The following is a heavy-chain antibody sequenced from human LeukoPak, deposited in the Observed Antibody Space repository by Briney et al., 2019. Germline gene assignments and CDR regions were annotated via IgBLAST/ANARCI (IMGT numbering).Heavy chain of an antibody. Sequence: ASVKVSCKPSGYTFTGYYMHWVRQAPGQGLEWMGWINPNSGGTNYAQKFQGRVTMTRDTSISTAYMELSRLRSDDTAVYYCARDVRSAMVTFGWFDPWGQGTLVTVSS. CDR2: INPNSGGT. V-gene: IGHV1-2*02. D-gene: IGHD5-18*01. CDR3: ARDVRSAMVTFGWFDP. J-gene: IGHJ5*02. CDR1: GYTFTGYY.